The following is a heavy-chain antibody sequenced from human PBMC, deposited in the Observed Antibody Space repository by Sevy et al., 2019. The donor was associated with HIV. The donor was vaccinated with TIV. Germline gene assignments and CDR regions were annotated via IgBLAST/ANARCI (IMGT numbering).Heavy chain of an antibody. CDR1: GFSFSSYW. CDR2: IKQDGSEK. J-gene: IGHJ4*02. D-gene: IGHD4-4*01. CDR3: AREGWGYSNSPRYFDY. Sequence: GGFLRLSCAASGFSFSSYWMSWVRQAPGKGLEWVANIKQDGSEKYYVDSVKGRFTISRDNAKNSLYLQMNSLRAEDTAVYYCAREGWGYSNSPRYFDYWGQGTLVTVSS. V-gene: IGHV3-7*01.